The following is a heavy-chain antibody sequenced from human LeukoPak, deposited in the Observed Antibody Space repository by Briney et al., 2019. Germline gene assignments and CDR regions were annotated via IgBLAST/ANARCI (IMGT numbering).Heavy chain of an antibody. D-gene: IGHD2-15*01. CDR2: ISGSGGST. V-gene: IGHV3-23*01. CDR3: AKDSGPPYCSGGSCYPSPYY. J-gene: IGHJ4*02. CDR1: GFTFSSYA. Sequence: GGSLRLSCAASGFTFSSYAMSWVRQAPGKGLEWVSAISGSGGSTYYADSVKGRFTISRDNSKNTLYLQMNSLRAEDTAVYYCAKDSGPPYCSGGSCYPSPYYWGQGTLVTVSS.